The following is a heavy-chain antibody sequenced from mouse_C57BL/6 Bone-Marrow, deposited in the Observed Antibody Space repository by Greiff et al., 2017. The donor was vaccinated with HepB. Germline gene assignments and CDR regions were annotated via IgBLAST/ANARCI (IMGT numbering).Heavy chain of an antibody. CDR3: ARSCFITTVVGAY. J-gene: IGHJ3*01. CDR2: IDPSDSYT. CDR1: GYTFTSYW. V-gene: IGHV1-50*01. D-gene: IGHD1-1*01. Sequence: QVQLKQPGAELVKPGASVKLSCKASGYTFTSYWMQWVKQRPGQGLEWIGEIDPSDSYTNYNQKFKGKATLTVDTSSSTAYMQLSSLTSEDSAVYYCARSCFITTVVGAYWGQGTLVTVSA.